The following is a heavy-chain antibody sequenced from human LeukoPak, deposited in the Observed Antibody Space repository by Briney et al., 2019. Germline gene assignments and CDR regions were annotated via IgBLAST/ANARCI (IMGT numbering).Heavy chain of an antibody. CDR2: ISYDGSNK. J-gene: IGHJ5*02. CDR3: ANENWFDP. V-gene: IGHV3-30*18. Sequence: GGSLRLSCAASGSTFSSYGMHWVRQAPGKGLEWVAVISYDGSNKYYADSVKGRFTISRDNSKNTLYLQMNSLRAEDTAVYYCANENWFDPWGQGTLVTVSS. CDR1: GSTFSSYG.